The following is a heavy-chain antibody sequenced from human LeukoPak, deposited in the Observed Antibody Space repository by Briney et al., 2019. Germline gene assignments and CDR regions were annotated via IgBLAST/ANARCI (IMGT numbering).Heavy chain of an antibody. CDR1: GGSISSYY. CDR3: ARVHSGYDFGNRKYYYFDY. CDR2: IYYSGST. V-gene: IGHV4-59*08. D-gene: IGHD5-12*01. Sequence: SETLSLTCTVSGGSISSYYWSWIRQSPGKGLEWIGYIYYSGSTNYNPSLKSRVTISVDTSKNQFSLKLSSVTAADTAVYYCARVHSGYDFGNRKYYYFDYWGQGTLVTVSS. J-gene: IGHJ4*02.